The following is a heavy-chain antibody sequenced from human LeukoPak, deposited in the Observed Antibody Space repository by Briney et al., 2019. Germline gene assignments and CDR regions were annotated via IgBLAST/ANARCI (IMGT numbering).Heavy chain of an antibody. CDR2: IYPGDSDT. CDR3: ARSSSIAADEDYFDY. Sequence: GESLKISCKGSGYSFTSYWIGWVRQMPGKGLEWMGIIYPGDSDTRYSPSFQGQVTISADKSISTAYLQWSSLKASDTAMYYCARSSSIAADEDYFDYWGQGTLVTVSS. V-gene: IGHV5-51*01. J-gene: IGHJ4*02. CDR1: GYSFTSYW. D-gene: IGHD6-13*01.